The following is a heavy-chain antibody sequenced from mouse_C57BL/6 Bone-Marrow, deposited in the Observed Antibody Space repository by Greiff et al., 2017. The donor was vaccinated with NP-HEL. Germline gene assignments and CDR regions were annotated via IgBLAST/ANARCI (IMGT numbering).Heavy chain of an antibody. V-gene: IGHV1-64*01. Sequence: VQLQQPGAELVKPGASVKLSCEASGYTFTSYWMHWVKQRPGQGLEWIGMIHPNSGSTNYNEKFKSKATLTVDKSSSTAYMQLSSLTSEDSAVYYCARSGWLLRRDAMDYWGQGTSVTVSS. CDR2: IHPNSGST. D-gene: IGHD2-3*01. J-gene: IGHJ4*01. CDR3: ARSGWLLRRDAMDY. CDR1: GYTFTSYW.